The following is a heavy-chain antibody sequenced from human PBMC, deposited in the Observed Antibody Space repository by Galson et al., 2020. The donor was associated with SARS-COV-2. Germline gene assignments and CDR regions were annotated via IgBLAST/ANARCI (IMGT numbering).Heavy chain of an antibody. V-gene: IGHV2-70*11. Sequence: ESGPTLVKPTQTLTLTCNFSGFSLTTSGMCVNWIRQPPGKALEWLARIDWDGDKYYSTSLKTRLTISKDTSKNQVVLTMTDMDPVDTATYYCARIDSSGCRGNYWGQGTPVTVSS. CDR3: ARIDSSGCRGNY. CDR1: GFSLTTSGMC. D-gene: IGHD6-19*01. CDR2: IDWDGDK. J-gene: IGHJ4*02.